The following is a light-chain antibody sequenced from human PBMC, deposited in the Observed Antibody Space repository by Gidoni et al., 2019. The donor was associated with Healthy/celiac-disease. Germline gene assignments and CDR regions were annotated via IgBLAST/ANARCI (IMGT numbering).Light chain of an antibody. J-gene: IGLJ2*01. Sequence: QSALTQPASVSGSPGQSITISCTGTSSDVVSYNLVAWYQQHPGNAPKLIIYDGSKRPSGVSNLFSGSKSGNTASLTISGLQAEDEADYSCCSYAGSSTVVFGGGTKLTVL. CDR3: CSYAGSSTVV. CDR1: SSDVVSYNL. CDR2: DGS. V-gene: IGLV2-23*01.